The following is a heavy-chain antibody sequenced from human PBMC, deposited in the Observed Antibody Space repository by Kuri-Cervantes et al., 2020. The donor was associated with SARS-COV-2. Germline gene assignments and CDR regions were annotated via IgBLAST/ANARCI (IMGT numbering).Heavy chain of an antibody. Sequence: ASVKVSCKASGYTFTSYGISWVRQAPGQGLEWMGWISAYNGNTNYAQKLQGRVTMTTDTSASTAYMELSSLRSEDTAVYYCARDSEMATIIPSDYWGQGTLVTVSS. J-gene: IGHJ4*02. CDR2: ISAYNGNT. D-gene: IGHD5-24*01. CDR3: ARDSEMATIIPSDY. CDR1: GYTFTSYG. V-gene: IGHV1-18*04.